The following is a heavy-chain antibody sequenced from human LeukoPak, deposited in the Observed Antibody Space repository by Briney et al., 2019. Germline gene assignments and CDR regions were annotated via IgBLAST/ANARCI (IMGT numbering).Heavy chain of an antibody. J-gene: IGHJ4*02. CDR3: ARVKVVAAAGMGGYFDY. D-gene: IGHD6-13*01. V-gene: IGHV3-21*01. CDR1: GFTFSSYS. Sequence: KAGGSLRLSCAASGFTFSSYSMNWVRQAPGKGLEWVSSISSSSSYIYYADSVKGRFTISRDNAKNSLYLQMNSLRAEDTAVYYCARVKVVAAAGMGGYFDYWGQGTLVTVSS. CDR2: ISSSSSYI.